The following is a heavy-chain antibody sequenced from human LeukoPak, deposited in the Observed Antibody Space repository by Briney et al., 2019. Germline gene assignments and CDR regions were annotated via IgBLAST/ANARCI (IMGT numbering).Heavy chain of an antibody. CDR1: GFIFSSFN. J-gene: IGHJ2*01. D-gene: IGHD4-11*01. V-gene: IGHV3-30*18. CDR2: ISDDGSNT. Sequence: GGSLRLSCAASGFIFSSFNMNWVRQAPGKGLEWVAVISDDGSNTFYADSVRGRFTISRDNSKNTLYLQLNSLRPEDTAVYYCAKDADTATIIYWYFDLWGRGTLVTVSS. CDR3: AKDADTATIIYWYFDL.